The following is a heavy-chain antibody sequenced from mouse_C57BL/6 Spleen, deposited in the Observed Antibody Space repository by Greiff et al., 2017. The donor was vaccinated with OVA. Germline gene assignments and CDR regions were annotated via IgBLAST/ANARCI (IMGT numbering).Heavy chain of an antibody. J-gene: IGHJ3*01. V-gene: IGHV2-2*01. CDR2: IWSGGST. CDR3: ARNYYDYDGWFAY. CDR1: GFSLTSYG. D-gene: IGHD2-4*01. Sequence: VQLVESGPGLVQPSQSLSITCTVSGFSLTSYGVHWVRQSPGKGLEWLGVIWSGGSTDYNAAFISRLSISKDNSKSQVFFKMSSLQDDDAAIYCCARNYYDYDGWFAYWGKGTLVTVSA.